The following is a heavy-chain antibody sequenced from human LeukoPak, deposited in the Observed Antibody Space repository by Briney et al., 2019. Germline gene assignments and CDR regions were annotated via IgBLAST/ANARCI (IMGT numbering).Heavy chain of an antibody. CDR3: ARLATVPPGGFDY. CDR2: IYYSGST. D-gene: IGHD4-17*01. Sequence: PSETLSLTCTVSGGSISSSSYYWGWIRQPPGKGLEWIGSIYYSGSTYYNPSLKSRVTISVDTSKNQFSLNLSSVTAADTAVYYCARLATVPPGGFDYWGQGTLVTVSS. V-gene: IGHV4-39*01. J-gene: IGHJ4*02. CDR1: GGSISSSSYY.